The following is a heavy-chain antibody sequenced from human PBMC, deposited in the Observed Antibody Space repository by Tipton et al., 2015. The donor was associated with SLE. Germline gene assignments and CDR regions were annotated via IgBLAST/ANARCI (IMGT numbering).Heavy chain of an antibody. CDR3: AREESLGGFDY. J-gene: IGHJ4*02. CDR1: GFTFSSYE. V-gene: IGHV3-48*03. CDR2: ISSSGSTI. D-gene: IGHD3-10*01. Sequence: SLRLSCAASGFTFSSYEMNWVRQAPGKGLEWVSYISSSGSTIYYADSVKGRFTISRDNAKNSLYLQMNSLRAEDTAVYYCAREESLGGFDYWGQGTLVTVSS.